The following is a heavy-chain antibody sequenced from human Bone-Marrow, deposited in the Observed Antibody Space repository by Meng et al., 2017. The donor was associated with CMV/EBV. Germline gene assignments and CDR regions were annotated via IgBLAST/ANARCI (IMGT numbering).Heavy chain of an antibody. CDR3: AKDGQIRMDV. Sequence: GGSLRLSCAASGFNFRNYGMTWVRHVPGKGLEWVSIIHSGDGGTFYADSVKGRFTISRENFKNIVYLEMNSLRPENTAVYCCAKDGQIRMDVWGQGTTVTVSS. J-gene: IGHJ6*02. V-gene: IGHV3-23*03. CDR1: GFNFRNYG. CDR2: IHSGDGGT.